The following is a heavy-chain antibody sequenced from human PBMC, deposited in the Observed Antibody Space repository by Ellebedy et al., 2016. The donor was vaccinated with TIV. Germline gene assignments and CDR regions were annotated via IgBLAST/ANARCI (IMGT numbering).Heavy chain of an antibody. V-gene: IGHV3-7*03. D-gene: IGHD6-13*01. CDR2: IDQDGSEE. J-gene: IGHJ3*02. Sequence: GESLKISXVASIGIKYMNWVRQPPGKGLEWVANIDQDGSEENYVDSVKGRFIISRDNAKKSLYLQMSSLRPEDTAVYYCARDLGYSRPAAFDIWGQGTMVTVSS. CDR3: ARDLGYSRPAAFDI. CDR1: IGIKY.